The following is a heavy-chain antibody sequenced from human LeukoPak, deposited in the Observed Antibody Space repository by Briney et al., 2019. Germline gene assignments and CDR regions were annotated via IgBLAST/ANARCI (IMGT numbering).Heavy chain of an antibody. J-gene: IGHJ5*02. Sequence: SETLSLTCTVSGGSISSSSYYWGWIRQPPGKGLEWIGSIYYSGSTYYNPSLKSRVTISVDTSKNQFSLKLSSVTAADTAVYYCARGDVNMWTPEPINWFDPWGQGTLVTVSS. CDR2: IYYSGST. V-gene: IGHV4-39*07. CDR1: GGSISSSSYY. D-gene: IGHD2/OR15-2a*01. CDR3: ARGDVNMWTPEPINWFDP.